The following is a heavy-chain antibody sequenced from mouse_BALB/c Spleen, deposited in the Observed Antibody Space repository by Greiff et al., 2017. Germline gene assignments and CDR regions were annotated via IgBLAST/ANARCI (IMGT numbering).Heavy chain of an antibody. CDR3: AKTVMITTPMDY. D-gene: IGHD2-4*01. J-gene: IGHJ4*01. CDR2: IWRGGST. Sequence: QVQLQQSGPSLVQPSQSLSITCTVSGFSLTSYGVHWVRQSPGKGLEWLGVIWRGGSTDYNAAFMSRLSITKDNSKSQVFFKMNSLQADDTAIYYCAKTVMITTPMDYWGQGTSVTVSS. CDR1: GFSLTSYG. V-gene: IGHV2-5-1*01.